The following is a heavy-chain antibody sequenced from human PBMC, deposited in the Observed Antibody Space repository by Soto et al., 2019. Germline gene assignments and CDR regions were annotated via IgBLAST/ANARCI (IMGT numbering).Heavy chain of an antibody. CDR2: INPDSDNT. CDR3: ARGRRYCTTTSCYPPALFPYGMDV. D-gene: IGHD2-2*01. Sequence: ASVKVSCKTSGYTFTNYDINWVRQAAGQGLEWMGWINPDSDNTGYAQKFQGRVTMTRDTSISAAYMELNSLRSEDTAVYYCARGRRYCTTTSCYPPALFPYGMDVWGQGTTVTVSS. J-gene: IGHJ6*02. CDR1: GYTFTNYD. V-gene: IGHV1-8*01.